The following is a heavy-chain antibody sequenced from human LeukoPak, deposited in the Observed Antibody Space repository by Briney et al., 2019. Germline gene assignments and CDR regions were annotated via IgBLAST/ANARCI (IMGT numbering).Heavy chain of an antibody. CDR3: ARVRGSGWPRGWFDP. D-gene: IGHD6-19*01. J-gene: IGHJ5*02. V-gene: IGHV4-59*01. CDR1: GGSIRSYY. CDR2: IYYSGSA. Sequence: PSETLSLTCTVSGGSIRSYYWSWIRQPPGKGLEWIGYIYYSGSATYNPSLQSRVTISVDTTKNQFSLKLTSVTAADTAVYHCARVRGSGWPRGWFDPWGQGTLVTVSS.